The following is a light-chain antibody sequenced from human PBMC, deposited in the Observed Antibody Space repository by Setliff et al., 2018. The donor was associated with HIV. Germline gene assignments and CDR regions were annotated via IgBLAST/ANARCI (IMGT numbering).Light chain of an antibody. V-gene: IGLV2-11*01. CDR3: CSYAGSSVSYV. CDR2: DVT. J-gene: IGLJ1*01. Sequence: QSALAQPASVSGSPGQSITISCTGTTSDIGAYTSVSWYQQYPGKAPKLMIYDVTKRPSGVPDRFSGSKSVNTASLTISGLQTDDEADYYCCSYAGSSVSYVFGTGTKVTVL. CDR1: TSDIGAYTS.